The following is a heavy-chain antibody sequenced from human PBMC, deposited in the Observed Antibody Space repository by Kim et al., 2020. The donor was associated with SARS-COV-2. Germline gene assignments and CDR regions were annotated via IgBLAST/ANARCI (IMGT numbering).Heavy chain of an antibody. CDR2: IYWDDDK. V-gene: IGHV2-5*02. Sequence: SGPTLVNPTQTLTLTCTFSGFSLSTRRVGVGWIRQPPGKALDWLALIYWDDDKRYSPSLKSRLTITKDTSKNQVVLTMTNMDPVDTATYYCAHREGATSWDAFDIWGQGTMGSVSS. D-gene: IGHD1-26*01. J-gene: IGHJ3*02. CDR3: AHREGATSWDAFDI. CDR1: GFSLSTRRVG.